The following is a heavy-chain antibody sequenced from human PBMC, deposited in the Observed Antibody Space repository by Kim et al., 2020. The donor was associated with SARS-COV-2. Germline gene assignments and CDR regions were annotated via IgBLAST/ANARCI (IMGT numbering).Heavy chain of an antibody. CDR1: GFNFSHDW. Sequence: GGSLRLSCAASGFNFSHDWMTWVRQAPGKGLEWVANINQDGSESYYVDSVKGRFTISRDNAKNSLYLQMNSLRVEDTAVYYCARSVFGDNYWGQGTLVSV. CDR2: INQDGSES. D-gene: IGHD3-10*02. J-gene: IGHJ4*02. CDR3: ARSVFGDNY. V-gene: IGHV3-7*01.